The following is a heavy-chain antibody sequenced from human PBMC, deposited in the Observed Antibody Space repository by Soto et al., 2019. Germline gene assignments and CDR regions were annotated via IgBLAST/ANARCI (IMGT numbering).Heavy chain of an antibody. J-gene: IGHJ4*02. CDR2: ISYDGSNK. CDR1: GFAFNTYS. Sequence: QVPLVQSGGGVVQPGRSLRLSCAASGFAFNTYSMHWVRQAPGRGLEWVAVISYDGSNKFYADSVKGRFTISRDNSKNTLYLETNSLRGEDTAVYYCAKVSPMGYFFDFWGQGTLVTVSS. CDR3: AKVSPMGYFFDF. V-gene: IGHV3-30-3*01.